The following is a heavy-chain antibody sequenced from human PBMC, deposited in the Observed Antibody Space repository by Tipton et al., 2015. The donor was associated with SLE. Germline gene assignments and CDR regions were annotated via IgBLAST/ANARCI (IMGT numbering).Heavy chain of an antibody. CDR1: GGSIRSYY. J-gene: IGHJ4*02. V-gene: IGHV4-4*07. CDR3: ARGRIAVAGNHFDY. CDR2: IYTSGST. Sequence: TLSLTCTVSGGSIRSYYWSWIRQPAGKGLEWIGRIYTSGSTNYNPSLKSRVTISVDTSKNQFSLKLSSVTAADTAVYYCARGRIAVAGNHFDYWGQGTLVTVSS. D-gene: IGHD6-19*01.